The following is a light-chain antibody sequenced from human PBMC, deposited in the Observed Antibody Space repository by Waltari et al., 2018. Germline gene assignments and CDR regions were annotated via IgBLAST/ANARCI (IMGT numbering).Light chain of an antibody. V-gene: IGLV1-44*01. CDR2: SNG. J-gene: IGLJ3*02. CDR1: SSNIGGNI. Sequence: SGTPGQRVTISCSGSSSNIGGNIVNWYRQVPGTAPKLLIHSNGLRPSGVPDRFSGSKSGTSASLAISGLQSEDEADYYCVAWDDTLSGMVFGGGTKLTVL. CDR3: VAWDDTLSGMV.